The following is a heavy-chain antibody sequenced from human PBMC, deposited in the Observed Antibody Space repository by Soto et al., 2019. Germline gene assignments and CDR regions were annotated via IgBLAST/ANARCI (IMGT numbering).Heavy chain of an antibody. D-gene: IGHD3-16*01. J-gene: IGHJ4*02. CDR2: ISGSGGST. CDR3: AKDLGCPKCWGPDY. V-gene: IGHV3-23*01. Sequence: GGSLRLSCAASGFTFSSYAMSWVRQAPGKGLEWVSAISGSGGSTYYADSVKGRFTISRDNSKNTLYLQMNSLRAEDTAVYYCAKDLGCPKCWGPDYWGQGTLVTVSS. CDR1: GFTFSSYA.